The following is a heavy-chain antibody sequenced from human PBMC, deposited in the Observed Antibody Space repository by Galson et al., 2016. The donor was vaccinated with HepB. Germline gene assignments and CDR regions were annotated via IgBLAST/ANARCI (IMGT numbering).Heavy chain of an antibody. CDR3: AKDKTSGYSSGWYYFDY. Sequence: SLRLSCAASGFSLAEYAIHWVGQAPGKGLEWVSGISWNGRTLGYADSVKGRFTISKDYAKNSLYLQMNSLRPEDTALYYCAKDKTSGYSSGWYYFDYWGQGTLVTVSS. J-gene: IGHJ4*02. CDR2: ISWNGRTL. D-gene: IGHD6-19*01. CDR1: GFSLAEYA. V-gene: IGHV3-9*01.